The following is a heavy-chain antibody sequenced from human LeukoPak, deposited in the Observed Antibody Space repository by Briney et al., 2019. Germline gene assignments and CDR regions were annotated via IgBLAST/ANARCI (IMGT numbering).Heavy chain of an antibody. V-gene: IGHV4-59*01. J-gene: IGHJ2*01. CDR1: GGSISSYY. Sequence: SETLSLTCTVSGGSISSYYWSWIRQPPGKGLEWIGYIYYSGSTNYNPSLKSRVTISVDTSKNQFSLKLSSVTAADTAVYYCARVMGRYYDILTCYRMRGYFDLWGRGTLVTVSS. CDR3: ARVMGRYYDILTCYRMRGYFDL. CDR2: IYYSGST. D-gene: IGHD3-9*01.